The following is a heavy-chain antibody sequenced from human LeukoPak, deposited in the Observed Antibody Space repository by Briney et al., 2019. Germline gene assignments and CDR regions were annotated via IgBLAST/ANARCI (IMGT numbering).Heavy chain of an antibody. CDR1: GFTFSSYG. V-gene: IGHV3-30*18. CDR2: ISYDGSNK. CDR3: AKAIGGGVTNGAD. Sequence: PGGSLRLSCAASGFTFSSYGMHWVRQAPGKALEWVAVISYDGSNKYYADSVKGRFTISRDNSKNTLYLQMNSLRAEDTAVYYCAKAIGGGVTNGADWGQGTLVTVSS. D-gene: IGHD1-1*01. J-gene: IGHJ4*02.